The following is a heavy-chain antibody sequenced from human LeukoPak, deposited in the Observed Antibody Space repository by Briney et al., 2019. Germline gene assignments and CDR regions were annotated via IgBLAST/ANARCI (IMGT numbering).Heavy chain of an antibody. Sequence: ASVKVSCKASGYTFTNYAVNWVRQAPGQGLEWMGWINTNTGNPTYAQGFTGRLVFSLDTSVSTAYLQTSSLKAEDTAVYYCARDGIAVAGNYYYYMDVWGKGTTVTVSS. D-gene: IGHD6-19*01. CDR2: INTNTGNP. CDR3: ARDGIAVAGNYYYYMDV. V-gene: IGHV7-4-1*02. J-gene: IGHJ6*03. CDR1: GYTFTNYA.